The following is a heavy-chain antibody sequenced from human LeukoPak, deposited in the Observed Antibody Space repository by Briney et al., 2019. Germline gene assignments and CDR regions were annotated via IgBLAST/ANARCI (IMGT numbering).Heavy chain of an antibody. Sequence: GGSLRLSCAASGFTFSNYAMSWVRQAPGKGLEWVSAIGGRGGGTYYADSVKGRFTVSRDDSKNTLYLQMNSLGAEDTAVYYCAKWGDYDILTGYYDSDHWGQGTLVTVSS. D-gene: IGHD3-9*01. CDR3: AKWGDYDILTGYYDSDH. J-gene: IGHJ5*02. CDR1: GFTFSNYA. CDR2: IGGRGGGT. V-gene: IGHV3-23*01.